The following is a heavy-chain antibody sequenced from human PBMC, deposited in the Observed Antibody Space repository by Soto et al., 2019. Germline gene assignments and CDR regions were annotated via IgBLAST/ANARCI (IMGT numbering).Heavy chain of an antibody. CDR2: IYYSGST. V-gene: IGHV4-59*01. D-gene: IGHD2-15*01. CDR1: GGSISSYY. J-gene: IGHJ4*02. CDR3: ARDSFRYCSGGSCPSYYFDY. Sequence: PSETLSLTCTVSGGSISSYYWSWIRQPPVKGLEWIGYIYYSGSTNYNPSLKSRVTISVDTSKNQFSLKLSSVTAADTAVYYCARDSFRYCSGGSCPSYYFDYWGQGTLVTVSS.